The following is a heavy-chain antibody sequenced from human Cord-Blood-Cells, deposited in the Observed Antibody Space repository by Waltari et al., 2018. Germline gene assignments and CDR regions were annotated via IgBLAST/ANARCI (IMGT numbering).Heavy chain of an antibody. CDR3: APLDPGIAAAGILI. V-gene: IGHV1-69-2*01. CDR1: GYTFTAYY. CDR2: VEPEDGET. Sequence: EVQLVQSGAEVKKPGATVKISCKVSGYTFTAYYMHWVQQAPGKGLEWMGLVEPEDGETIYAEKFQGRVTITADTSTDTAYMELSSLRSEDTAVYYCAPLDPGIAAAGILIWGQGTMVTVSS. D-gene: IGHD6-13*01. J-gene: IGHJ3*02.